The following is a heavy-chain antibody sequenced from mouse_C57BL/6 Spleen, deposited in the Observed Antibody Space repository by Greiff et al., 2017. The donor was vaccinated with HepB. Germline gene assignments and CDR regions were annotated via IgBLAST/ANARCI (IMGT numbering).Heavy chain of an antibody. Sequence: QVQLQQSGAELVKPGASVKISCKASGYAFSSYWMNWVKQRPGKGLEWIGQIYPGDGDTNYNGKFKGKATLTADKSSSTAYMQLSSLTSEDSAVYFCARRWDPYYFDYWGQGTTLTVSS. CDR2: IYPGDGDT. CDR1: GYAFSSYW. J-gene: IGHJ2*01. D-gene: IGHD4-1*01. V-gene: IGHV1-80*01. CDR3: ARRWDPYYFDY.